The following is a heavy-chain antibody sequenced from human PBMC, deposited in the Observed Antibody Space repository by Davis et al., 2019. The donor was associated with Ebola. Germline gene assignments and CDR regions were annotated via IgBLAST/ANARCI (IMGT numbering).Heavy chain of an antibody. V-gene: IGHV3-21*04. CDR2: ISGGGDYT. Sequence: GESLKISCAASGFTFSSYSVNWVRQAPGKGLEWVSSISGGGDYTQYADSVKGRFTISRDNAKNSLYLQMNSLRAEDTAVYYCARDQVDIVVVVVAPFDYWGQGTLVTVSS. D-gene: IGHD2-15*01. J-gene: IGHJ4*02. CDR3: ARDQVDIVVVVVAPFDY. CDR1: GFTFSSYS.